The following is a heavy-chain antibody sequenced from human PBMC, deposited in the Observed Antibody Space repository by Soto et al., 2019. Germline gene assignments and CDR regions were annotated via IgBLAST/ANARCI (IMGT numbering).Heavy chain of an antibody. V-gene: IGHV4-31*03. CDR3: ARASSSSSAADY. J-gene: IGHJ4*02. D-gene: IGHD6-6*01. CDR2: IYDSESA. CDR1: GESISSGGYY. Sequence: QVQLQESGPGLVKPSQTLSLTCNVSGESISSGGYYWSWIRHHPGKGLEWIGYIYDSESAYYNPSLTSRVTISMDTSRNHFAMRLTSVTAADPAVYYCARASSSSSAADYWCQGTLVTVSS.